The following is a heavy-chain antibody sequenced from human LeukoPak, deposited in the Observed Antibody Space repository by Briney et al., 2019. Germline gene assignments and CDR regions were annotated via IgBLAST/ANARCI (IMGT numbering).Heavy chain of an antibody. Sequence: PSETLSLTCTVSGGSISSGGYYWSWIRQHPGKGLEWIGHIYYSGSTYYNPSLKSRVTISVDTSKNQFSLKLSSVTAADTAVYYCASAVVPAAKDYYGMDVWGKGTTVTVSS. CDR3: ASAVVPAAKDYYGMDV. CDR2: IYYSGST. V-gene: IGHV4-31*03. J-gene: IGHJ6*04. D-gene: IGHD2-2*01. CDR1: GGSISSGGYY.